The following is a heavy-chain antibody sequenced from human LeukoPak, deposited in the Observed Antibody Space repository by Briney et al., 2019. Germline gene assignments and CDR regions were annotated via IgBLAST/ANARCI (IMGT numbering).Heavy chain of an antibody. V-gene: IGHV1-2*02. CDR3: ARALFSPTGDAFDI. J-gene: IGHJ3*02. CDR1: GYTFTSYY. Sequence: GASVKVSCKASGYTFTSYYMHWVRQAPGQGLEWMGWINPNSGGANYAQKFQGRVTMTRDTSISTAYMELSRLRSDDTAVYYCARALFSPTGDAFDIWGQGTMVTVSS. D-gene: IGHD3-10*01. CDR2: INPNSGGA.